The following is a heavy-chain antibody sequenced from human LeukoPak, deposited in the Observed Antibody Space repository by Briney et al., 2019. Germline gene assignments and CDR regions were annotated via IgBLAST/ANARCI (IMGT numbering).Heavy chain of an antibody. J-gene: IGHJ4*02. Sequence: PGGTLRLSCEASGFTFSVYSMNWVRQAPGKGLEWVSAISGSGGSTYYADSVKGRFTISRDNSKNTLYLQMNSLRAEDTAVYYCAKSLLPGQLKTGTEFDYWGQGTLVTVSS. CDR1: GFTFSVYS. CDR3: AKSLLPGQLKTGTEFDY. D-gene: IGHD3-9*01. CDR2: ISGSGGST. V-gene: IGHV3-23*01.